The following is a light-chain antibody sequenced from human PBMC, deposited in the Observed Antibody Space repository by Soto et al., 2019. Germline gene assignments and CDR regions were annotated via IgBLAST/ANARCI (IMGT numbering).Light chain of an antibody. J-gene: IGLJ3*02. CDR2: ENY. CDR3: ASWYTGLSAVV. Sequence: QSVLTQAPSVSGAPGQGVTISCSGSSSDIGNNYVSWYQHLPGTSPKLLIYENYRRPSGIPDRFSGSKSGTSATLGITGLQTGDEADYYCASWYTGLSAVVFGGGTKLTVL. CDR1: SSDIGNNY. V-gene: IGLV1-51*02.